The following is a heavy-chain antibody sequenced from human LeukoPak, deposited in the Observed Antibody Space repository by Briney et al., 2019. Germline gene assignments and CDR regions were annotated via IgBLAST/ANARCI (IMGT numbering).Heavy chain of an antibody. V-gene: IGHV1-2*02. CDR2: INPNSGGT. D-gene: IGHD4-11*01. J-gene: IGHJ5*02. CDR3: AREVKAQGYWFDP. CDR1: GYTFTGYY. Sequence: ASVKVSCKASGYTFTGYYMHWVRQAPGQGLEWMGWINPNSGGTNYAQKFQGRVTMTRDTSISTAYMELSRLRSDDTAVYYCAREVKAQGYWFDPWGQGTLVTVSS.